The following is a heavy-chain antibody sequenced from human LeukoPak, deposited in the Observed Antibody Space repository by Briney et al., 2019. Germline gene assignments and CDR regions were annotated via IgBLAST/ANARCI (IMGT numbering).Heavy chain of an antibody. CDR3: ARQGAAGKYYYYYMDV. D-gene: IGHD6-13*01. CDR2: IYPGDSDT. J-gene: IGHJ6*03. CDR1: GYSFTSYW. Sequence: GESLKISCKGSGYSFTSYWIGWVRQMPGKGLEWIGIIYPGDSDTRYSPSFQGQVTISADKSISTAYLQWSSLKASDTAMYYCARQGAAGKYYYYYMDVWGKGTTVTVSS. V-gene: IGHV5-51*01.